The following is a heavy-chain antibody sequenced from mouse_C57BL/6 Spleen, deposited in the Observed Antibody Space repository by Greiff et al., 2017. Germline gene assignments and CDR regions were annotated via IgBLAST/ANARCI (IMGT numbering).Heavy chain of an antibody. CDR2: IRSKSSNYAT. D-gene: IGHD1-1*01. V-gene: IGHV10-3*01. J-gene: IGHJ3*01. Sequence: EVQVVESGGGLVQPKGSLKLSCAASGFPFNTYAMHWVRQAPGKGLEWVARIRSKSSNYATYYADSVKDRFTISRDDSQSMLYLQMNNLKTEDTAMYYGVRYLNYYGSSSFAYWGQGTLVTVSA. CDR3: VRYLNYYGSSSFAY. CDR1: GFPFNTYA.